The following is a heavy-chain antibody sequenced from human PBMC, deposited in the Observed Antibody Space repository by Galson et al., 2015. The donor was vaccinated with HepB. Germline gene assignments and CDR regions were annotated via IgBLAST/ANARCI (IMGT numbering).Heavy chain of an antibody. CDR2: IYYSGYT. Sequence: QVQLQESGPGLVKPSEILSLNCTVSGGSIRTYYWSWIRQPPGKGLEWLGYIYYSGYTNYNPSLKSRITISVDTSKNQFSLELRSVTAADTAVYYCARGGAGPPYSSGYYMDYYYDGTDVWGQGTTVTVSS. V-gene: IGHV4-59*01. J-gene: IGHJ6*02. CDR3: ARGGAGPPYSSGYYMDYYYDGTDV. CDR1: GGSIRTYY. D-gene: IGHD6-19*01.